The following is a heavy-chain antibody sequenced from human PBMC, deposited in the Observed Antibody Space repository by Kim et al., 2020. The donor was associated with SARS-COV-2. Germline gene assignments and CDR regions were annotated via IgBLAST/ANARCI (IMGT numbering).Heavy chain of an antibody. CDR2: ISYDGSNK. D-gene: IGHD3-22*01. Sequence: GGSLRLSCAASGFTFSSYAMHWVRQAPGKGLEWVAVISYDGSNKYYADSVKGRFTISRDNSKNTLYLQMNSLRAEDTAVYYCARERPYDRDAFDIWGQGTMVTVSS. CDR1: GFTFSSYA. J-gene: IGHJ3*02. CDR3: ARERPYDRDAFDI. V-gene: IGHV3-30*04.